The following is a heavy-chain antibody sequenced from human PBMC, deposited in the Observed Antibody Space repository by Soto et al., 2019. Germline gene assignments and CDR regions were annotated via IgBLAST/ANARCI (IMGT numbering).Heavy chain of an antibody. CDR3: TRGLPNYSSFDS. V-gene: IGHV3-74*01. CDR2: VSSDGSST. CDR1: GFTFSSYW. Sequence: EVQLVESGGGLVQPGESLRLSCAASGFTFSSYWMHWIRQAPGKGLVWVSRVSSDGSSTVYANSVKGRLTISRDNAKNTLCLQRTSLSDEDTAVYYCTRGLPNYSSFDSWGQGTLVTVSS. D-gene: IGHD4-4*01. J-gene: IGHJ4*02.